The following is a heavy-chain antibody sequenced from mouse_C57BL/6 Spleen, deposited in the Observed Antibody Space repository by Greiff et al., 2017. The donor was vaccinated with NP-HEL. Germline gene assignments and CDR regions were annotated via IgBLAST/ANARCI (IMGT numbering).Heavy chain of an antibody. V-gene: IGHV1-42*01. D-gene: IGHD1-1*01. CDR2: INPSTGGT. J-gene: IGHJ3*01. CDR3: ARSRVYGSSSFAY. Sequence: VQLKQSGPELVKPGASVKISCKASGYSFTGYYMNWVKQSPEKSLEWIGEINPSTGGTTYNQKFKAKATLTVDKSSSTAYMQLKSLTSEDSAVYYCARSRVYGSSSFAYWGQGTLVTVSA. CDR1: GYSFTGYY.